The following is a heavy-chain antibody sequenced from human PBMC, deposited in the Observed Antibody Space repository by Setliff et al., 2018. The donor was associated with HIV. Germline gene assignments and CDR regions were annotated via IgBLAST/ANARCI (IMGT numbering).Heavy chain of an antibody. CDR1: GYYPSIDY. V-gene: IGHV1-46*01. D-gene: IGHD3-9*01. CDR2: VHPFHDILGSNA. CDR3: VRAFDQDFHN. J-gene: IGHJ1*01. Sequence: RASVKVSCKTFGYYPSIDYMHWVRQAPGRGLEWLGVVHPFHDILGSNADYAQKFQGRISITWDSSGNTLFLELRPLRSDDSATYYCVRAFDQDFHNWGQGTVVTVSS.